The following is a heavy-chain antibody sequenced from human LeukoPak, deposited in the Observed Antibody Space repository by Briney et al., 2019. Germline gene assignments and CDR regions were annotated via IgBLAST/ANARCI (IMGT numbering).Heavy chain of an antibody. CDR2: ISGSGDST. D-gene: IGHD1-26*01. J-gene: IGHJ4*02. V-gene: IGHV3-23*01. CDR3: AIIYLIVGATTFDY. CDR1: GFTFSSSA. Sequence: GGSLRLSCAASGFTFSSSAMSWVRQAPGKGLEWVSSISGSGDSTYYADSVKGRFTISRDNSKNTLYLQMNSLRAEDTAVYYCAIIYLIVGATTFDYWGQGTLVTVSS.